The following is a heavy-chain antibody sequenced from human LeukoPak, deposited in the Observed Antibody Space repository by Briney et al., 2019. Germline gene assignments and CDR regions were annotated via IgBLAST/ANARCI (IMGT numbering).Heavy chain of an antibody. V-gene: IGHV3-23*01. CDR3: AKDLDIVVVVAVTVGY. CDR1: GFTFSSYA. CDR2: ISGSGGST. J-gene: IGHJ4*02. D-gene: IGHD2-15*01. Sequence: GGSLRLSCAASGFTFSSYAMSWVRQAPGKGLEWVSAISGSGGSTYYADSVKGRFTISRDNSKNTLYLQMNSLRAEDTAVYYCAKDLDIVVVVAVTVGYWGQGTLVTVCS.